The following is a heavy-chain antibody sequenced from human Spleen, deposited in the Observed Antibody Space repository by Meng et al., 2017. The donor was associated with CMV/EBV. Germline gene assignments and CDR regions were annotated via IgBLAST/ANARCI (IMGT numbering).Heavy chain of an antibody. CDR3: ARVVSRLLGMDV. CDR1: GGSISSSSYY. D-gene: IGHD6-25*01. J-gene: IGHJ6*02. CDR2: IYYSGST. Sequence: GSLRLSCTVSGGSISSSSYYWGWIRQPPGKGLEWIGSIYYSGSTYYNPSLKSRVTISVDTSKNQFSLQLNSVTPEDTAVYYCARVVSRLLGMDVWGQGTTVTVSS. V-gene: IGHV4-39*07.